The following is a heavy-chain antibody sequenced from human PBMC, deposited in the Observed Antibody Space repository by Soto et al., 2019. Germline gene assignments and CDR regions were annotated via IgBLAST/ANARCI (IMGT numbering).Heavy chain of an antibody. CDR3: ARSRLDGSGSYSQIDY. CDR2: IIPIFGTA. CDR1: GGTFSSYA. V-gene: IGHV1-69*01. D-gene: IGHD3-10*01. J-gene: IGHJ4*02. Sequence: QVQLVQSGAEVKKPGSSVKVSCKASGGTFSSYAVSWVRQAPGQGLEWMGGIIPIFGTANYAQKFQGRVTITADESTSTAYMELSSLRSEDTAVYYCARSRLDGSGSYSQIDYWGQGTLVTVSS.